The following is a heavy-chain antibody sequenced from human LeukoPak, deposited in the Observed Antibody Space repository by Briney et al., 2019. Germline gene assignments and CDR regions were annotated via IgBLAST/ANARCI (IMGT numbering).Heavy chain of an antibody. CDR2: ISGSGGST. J-gene: IGHJ4*02. CDR3: AKTYYDFWSGYFDY. V-gene: IGHV3-23*01. D-gene: IGHD3-3*01. Sequence: PGGSLRLSCAASGFTFSSYAMSWVRHAPGKGLEWVSAISGSGGSTYYADSVKGPFTISRDNSKNTLYLQMNSLRAEDTAVYYCAKTYYDFWSGYFDYWGQGTLVTVSS. CDR1: GFTFSSYA.